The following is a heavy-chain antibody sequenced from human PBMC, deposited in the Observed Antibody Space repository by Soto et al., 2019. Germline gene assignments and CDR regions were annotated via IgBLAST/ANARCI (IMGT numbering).Heavy chain of an antibody. Sequence: QLQLQESGPGLVKPSETLSLTCTVSGGSISSSSYYWGWIRQPPGKGLEWIGSIYYSGSTYYNPSLMSRVTMSVDTSKNQFSLKLSSVTAADTAVYYCAWTTVTTFYYWGHVTLVTVSS. V-gene: IGHV4-39*01. D-gene: IGHD4-17*01. J-gene: IGHJ4*01. CDR3: AWTTVTTFYY. CDR1: GGSISSSSYY. CDR2: IYYSGST.